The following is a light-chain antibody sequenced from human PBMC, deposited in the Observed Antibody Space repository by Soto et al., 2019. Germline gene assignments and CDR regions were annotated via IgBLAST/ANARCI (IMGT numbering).Light chain of an antibody. J-gene: IGLJ1*01. CDR1: SSDVGGYDY. CDR3: NSYTGGNPYYL. V-gene: IGLV2-8*01. Sequence: QSVLTQPPSASGTPGQSVTISCTGTSSDVGGYDYVSWYQQHPCKAPKLMIYAVTIRPSGVSDRFSGSKSGNTASLTVSGLQAEDEADYYCNSYTGGNPYYLFGTGTKLTVL. CDR2: AVT.